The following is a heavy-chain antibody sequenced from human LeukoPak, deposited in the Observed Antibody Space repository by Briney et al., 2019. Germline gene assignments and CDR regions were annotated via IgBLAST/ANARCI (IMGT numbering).Heavy chain of an antibody. V-gene: IGHV3-48*03. Sequence: GGSLRLSCAASGFTFSSYEMHWVRQAPGKGLEWVSYISSSGSTIYYADSVKGRFTNSRDNAKNSLYLQMNSLRAEDTAVYYCAELGITMIGGVWGKGTTVTISS. CDR2: ISSSGSTI. CDR3: AELGITMIGGV. CDR1: GFTFSSYE. J-gene: IGHJ6*04. D-gene: IGHD3-10*02.